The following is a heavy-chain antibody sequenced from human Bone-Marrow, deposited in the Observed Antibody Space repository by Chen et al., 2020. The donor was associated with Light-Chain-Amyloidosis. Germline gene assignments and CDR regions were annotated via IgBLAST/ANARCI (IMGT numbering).Heavy chain of an antibody. Sequence: EVQLEQSGPEVKKPGESLKISCKGSGYTFPNYWIGWVRQMPGKGLEWMGVIYPDASDARYSPSFEGQVTIAADKSITTAYLQWRSLKASDTAMYDCAGRRDGYNFDYWGQGTLVTVSS. CDR3: AGRRDGYNFDY. CDR2: IYPDASDA. J-gene: IGHJ4*02. CDR1: GYTFPNYW. D-gene: IGHD5-12*01. V-gene: IGHV5-51*01.